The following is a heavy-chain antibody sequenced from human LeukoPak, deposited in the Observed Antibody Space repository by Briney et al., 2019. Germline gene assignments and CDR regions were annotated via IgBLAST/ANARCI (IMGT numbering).Heavy chain of an antibody. V-gene: IGHV2-5*02. D-gene: IGHD3-3*01. CDR1: GFSLSTSGVG. Sequence: SGPTLINPTQTLTLTCTFSGFSLSTSGVGVGWIRQPPGKALEWLALIYWDDDKRYSPSLKSRLTITKDTSKNQVVLTMTNMDPVDTATYYCAHRKSKRRFLEWLPRGTDAFDLWGQGTMVTVSS. J-gene: IGHJ3*01. CDR2: IYWDDDK. CDR3: AHRKSKRRFLEWLPRGTDAFDL.